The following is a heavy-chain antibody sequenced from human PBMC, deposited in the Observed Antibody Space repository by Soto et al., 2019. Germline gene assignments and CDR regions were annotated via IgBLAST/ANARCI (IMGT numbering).Heavy chain of an antibody. CDR3: ARENYYGSGSHPPNFDY. Sequence: GGSLKPSCAAPWFNFEDFFIGWVPQVSGEGVEWVSTVKWKDGSAGYGETVKGRFTISRDNAKIFLFLQMNSLRAEDTALYFFARENYYGSGSHPPNFDYWGQGTLVTVSS. V-gene: IGHV3-20*04. CDR1: WFNFEDFF. D-gene: IGHD3-10*01. J-gene: IGHJ4*02. CDR2: VKWKDGSA.